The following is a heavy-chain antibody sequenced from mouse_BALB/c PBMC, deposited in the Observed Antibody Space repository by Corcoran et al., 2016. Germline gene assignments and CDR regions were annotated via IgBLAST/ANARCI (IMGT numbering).Heavy chain of an antibody. CDR1: GYTFTNYG. CDR3: AREDAWFAY. J-gene: IGHJ3*01. Sequence: QIQLVQSGPELKKPGETVKISCKASGYTFTNYGMNWVKQAPGKGLKWMGWINTYTGEPTYVDDFKGRFAFSLETSASTAYLQINNLKNEDMATYFCAREDAWFAYWGQGTLVTVSA. CDR2: INTYTGEP. V-gene: IGHV9-1*02.